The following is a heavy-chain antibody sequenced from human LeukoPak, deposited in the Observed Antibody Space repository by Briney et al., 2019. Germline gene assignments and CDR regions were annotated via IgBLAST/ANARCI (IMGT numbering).Heavy chain of an antibody. D-gene: IGHD4-23*01. CDR1: GYTFTSNY. J-gene: IGHJ2*01. CDR2: IYPRDGST. Sequence: ASVKVSCKASGYTFTSNYIHWVRQAPGQGLEWMGMIYPRDGSTSYAQKFQGRVTVTRDTSTSTVHMELSGLRSEDTAVYYCALVVTPIGYFDLWGRGTLVTVSS. V-gene: IGHV1-46*01. CDR3: ALVVTPIGYFDL.